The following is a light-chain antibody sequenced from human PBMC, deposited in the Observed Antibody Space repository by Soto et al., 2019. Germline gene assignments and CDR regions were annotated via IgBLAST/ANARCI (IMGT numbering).Light chain of an antibody. CDR1: SSNIGGNT. CDR2: IND. J-gene: IGLJ7*01. CDR3: ATGEDSLNAAV. V-gene: IGLV1-44*01. Sequence: QSVLTQPPSLSGTPGQRGTISCSGSSSNIGGNTVHWYQHLPGTAPKLLIYINDQRPSGVPARVSGSTSVTSASLAISGLQSDDEAHYYCATGEDSLNAAVFGGGTQLTVL.